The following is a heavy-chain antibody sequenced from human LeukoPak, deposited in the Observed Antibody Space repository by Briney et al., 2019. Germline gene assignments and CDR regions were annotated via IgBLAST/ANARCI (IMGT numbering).Heavy chain of an antibody. CDR1: GYTFTSYA. Sequence: ASVKVSCKASGYTFTSYAMHWVRQAPGQRLEWMGWINAGNGNTKYSQKFQGRVTITRDTSASTAYMELSSLRSEDTAVYYCARSHTQKEFCTGGRCYPTVWWFDPWGQGTLVTVSS. CDR3: ARSHTQKEFCTGGRCYPTVWWFDP. V-gene: IGHV1-3*01. D-gene: IGHD2-15*01. CDR2: INAGNGNT. J-gene: IGHJ5*02.